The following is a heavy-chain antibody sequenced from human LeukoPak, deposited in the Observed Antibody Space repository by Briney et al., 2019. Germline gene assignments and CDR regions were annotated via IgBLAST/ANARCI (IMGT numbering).Heavy chain of an antibody. Sequence: ASVKVSCKASGYSFTGYYVHWVRQAPGQGLEWMGWINPDSGGTNFAQNFQSRVTMTRDTSSSTAYMEVRRLTSDDTAVYYCARDAISRGIIDYWGQGTLVTVSS. CDR1: GYSFTGYY. J-gene: IGHJ4*02. V-gene: IGHV1-2*02. CDR2: INPDSGGT. D-gene: IGHD3-10*01. CDR3: ARDAISRGIIDY.